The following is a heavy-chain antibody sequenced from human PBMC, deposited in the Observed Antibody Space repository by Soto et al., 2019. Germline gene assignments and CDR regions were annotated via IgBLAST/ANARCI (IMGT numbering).Heavy chain of an antibody. CDR2: INPSGGST. D-gene: IGHD6-13*01. Sequence: ASVKVSCKASGYTFTSYYMHWVRQAPGQGLEWMGIINPSGGSTSYAQKFQGRVTMTRDTSTSTVYMELSSLRSEDTAVYYCARDLAHIAAAENSDYRDYWGQGTLVTVSS. J-gene: IGHJ4*02. CDR3: ARDLAHIAAAENSDYRDY. V-gene: IGHV1-46*03. CDR1: GYTFTSYY.